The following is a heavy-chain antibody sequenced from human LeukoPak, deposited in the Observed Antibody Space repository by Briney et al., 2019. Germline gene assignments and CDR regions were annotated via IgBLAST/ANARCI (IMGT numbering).Heavy chain of an antibody. D-gene: IGHD1-26*01. Sequence: GGSLRHSCAASGFTFSSYAITWVRQAPGKGLEWVSLISGSGGNTYYADSVKGRFTISRDNSKNTLYLQMSSLRAEDTAVYYCAKAVYSGTYGGNYFHYWGQGTLVTVSS. J-gene: IGHJ4*02. CDR1: GFTFSSYA. CDR3: AKAVYSGTYGGNYFHY. V-gene: IGHV3-23*01. CDR2: ISGSGGNT.